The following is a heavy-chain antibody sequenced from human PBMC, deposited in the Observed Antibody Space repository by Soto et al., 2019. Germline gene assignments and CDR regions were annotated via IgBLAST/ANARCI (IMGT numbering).Heavy chain of an antibody. CDR3: ARLSRDGYNYFDY. D-gene: IGHD5-12*01. CDR2: IGTTGES. CDR1: GFTFSSYD. J-gene: IGHJ4*02. Sequence: GGSLRLPCAASGFTFSSYDMHWVRQPTGKGLEWVSSIGTTGESFYPGSVKGRFTISRENAKNSLYLQMNSLRAGDTAVYYCARLSRDGYNYFDYWGQGTLVTVSS. V-gene: IGHV3-13*01.